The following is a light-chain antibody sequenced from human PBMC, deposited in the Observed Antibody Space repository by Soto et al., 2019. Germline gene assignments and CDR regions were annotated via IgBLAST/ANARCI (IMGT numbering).Light chain of an antibody. J-gene: IGKJ4*01. CDR3: QQYGASPNT. Sequence: EIVLTQSPGTLSLSPGEGATLSCRASQSLSSSFLAWFQQKPGQAPRLLMFRASSRAPGIPDRFSGSGSGVAFTLTINSLEPEDFAVYYCQQYGASPNTFGGGTKV. CDR2: RAS. V-gene: IGKV3-20*01. CDR1: QSLSSSF.